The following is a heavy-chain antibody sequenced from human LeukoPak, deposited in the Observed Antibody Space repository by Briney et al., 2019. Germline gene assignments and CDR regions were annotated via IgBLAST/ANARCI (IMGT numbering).Heavy chain of an antibody. D-gene: IGHD4-23*01. CDR1: GFTFSSYA. CDR2: ISYDGSNK. Sequence: PGGSLRLSCAASGFTFSSYAMSWVRQAPGKGLEWVAVISYDGSNKYYADSVKGRFTISRDNSKNTLYLQMNSLRAEDTAVYYCAKPGTTVVSRDAFDIWGQGTMVTVSS. CDR3: AKPGTTVVSRDAFDI. V-gene: IGHV3-30*18. J-gene: IGHJ3*02.